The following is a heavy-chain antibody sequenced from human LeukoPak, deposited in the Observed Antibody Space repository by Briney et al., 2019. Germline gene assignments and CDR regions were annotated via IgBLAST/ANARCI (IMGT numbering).Heavy chain of an antibody. CDR3: ARSDSSNWFDP. V-gene: IGHV4-59*01. J-gene: IGHJ5*02. CDR2: IYYSGST. D-gene: IGHD3/OR15-3a*01. Sequence: SETLSLTCTVSGGSISSYYWSWIRQSPGKGLEWIGYIYYSGSTNYNPSLKSRVTISVDTSKNQFSLKLSSVTAADTAVYYCARSDSSNWFDPWGQGTLVTVSS. CDR1: GGSISSYY.